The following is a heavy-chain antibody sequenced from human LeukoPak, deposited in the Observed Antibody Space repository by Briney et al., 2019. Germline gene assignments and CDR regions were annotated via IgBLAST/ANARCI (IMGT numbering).Heavy chain of an antibody. V-gene: IGHV3-9*01. D-gene: IGHD3-10*01. CDR2: ISWNSGSI. Sequence: GRSLRLSCAASGFTFDDYSMHWVRQAPGKGLEWVSGISWNSGSIGYADSVEGRFTISRDNAKNSLYLQMNSLRVEDTALYYCAKDAYYGSGSYSPFWGQGTLVTVSS. J-gene: IGHJ4*02. CDR3: AKDAYYGSGSYSPF. CDR1: GFTFDDYS.